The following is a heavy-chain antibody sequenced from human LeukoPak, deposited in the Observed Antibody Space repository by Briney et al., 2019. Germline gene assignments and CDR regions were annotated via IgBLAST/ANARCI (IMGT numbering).Heavy chain of an antibody. CDR1: GGSISSSNW. CDR2: IYHSGST. V-gene: IGHV4-4*02. CDR3: ARTAAGTSPYWYFDL. J-gene: IGHJ2*01. Sequence: SETLSLTCAVSGGSISSSNWWSWVRQPPGKGLEWIGEIYHSGSTNYNPSLKSRVTISVDKSKNQFSLKLSSVTAADTAVYYCARTAAGTSPYWYFDLWGRGTLVTVSS. D-gene: IGHD6-13*01.